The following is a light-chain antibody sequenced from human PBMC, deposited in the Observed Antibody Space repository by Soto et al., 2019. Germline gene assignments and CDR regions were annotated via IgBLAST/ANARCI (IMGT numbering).Light chain of an antibody. J-gene: IGKJ5*01. Sequence: DVAMTLSPLSLPVTLGQPASISCRSNQSLVQSERIAYFSWVQQRPGRSPRRLIYEVSDRDSGVPARFSGSGSGTDFALKISRVEAEDVGVYYCMQGAHWPITFGQGTRLEIK. CDR1: QSLVQSERIAY. CDR2: EVS. CDR3: MQGAHWPIT. V-gene: IGKV2-30*02.